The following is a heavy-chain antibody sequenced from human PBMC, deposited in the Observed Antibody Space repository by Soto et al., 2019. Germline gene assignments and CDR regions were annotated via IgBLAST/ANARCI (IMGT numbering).Heavy chain of an antibody. Sequence: ASVKVSCKASGYSFTRYGIGWVRQVPGQGPEWMGWISPCNGRTNYAQRVTASVVMTPAISTTPVYLELRSLRSDASAIYYCGRCRTEATFRSW. V-gene: IGHV1-18*01. J-gene: IGHJ5*01. CDR1: GYSFTRYG. CDR3: GRCRTEATFRS. CDR2: ISPCNGRT. D-gene: IGHD1-1*01.